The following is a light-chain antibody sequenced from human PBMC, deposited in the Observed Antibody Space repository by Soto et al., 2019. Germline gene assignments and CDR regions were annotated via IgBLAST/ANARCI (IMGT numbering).Light chain of an antibody. CDR1: QSVSSSY. V-gene: IGKV3-20*01. CDR3: QQYGSSPYT. CDR2: GAS. Sequence: EIVLTQSPCTLSLSPGERATLSCRASQSVSSSYLAWYQQKPGKAPRLLIYGASSRATGIPDRFSGSGSGTDFTLTISRLQPEDFAVYYCQQYGSSPYTFGQGTKLEIK. J-gene: IGKJ2*01.